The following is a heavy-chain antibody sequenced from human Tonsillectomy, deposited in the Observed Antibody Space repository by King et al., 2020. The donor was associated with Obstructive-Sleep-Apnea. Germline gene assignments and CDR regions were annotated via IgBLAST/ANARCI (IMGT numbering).Heavy chain of an antibody. CDR3: ATKKRFASGASPDAFDV. D-gene: IGHD3-10*01. CDR2: ISHDGSDK. Sequence: VQLVESGGGVVQPGGSLRLSCAASGFTFTTYGMHWVRQAPGKGLEWVAVISHDGSDKFYADSVNGRFTISRDNSRKTLYVQLNNLRVEDTAVYYCATKKRFASGASPDAFDVWGQGTKVNVSA. CDR1: GFTFTTYG. J-gene: IGHJ3*01. V-gene: IGHV3-30*03.